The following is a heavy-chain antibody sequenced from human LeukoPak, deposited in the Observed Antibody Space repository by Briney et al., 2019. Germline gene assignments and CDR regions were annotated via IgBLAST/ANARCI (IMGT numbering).Heavy chain of an antibody. D-gene: IGHD6-13*01. CDR1: GFSFSNYA. CDR3: ARGGAWYSDY. J-gene: IGHJ4*02. CDR2: ISGSGAYA. Sequence: PGGSLRLSCAASGFSFSNYAMNWVRRGPGNGLEWVSAISGSGAYAYYPDSVKGRFTTSRDNSQNTLYLQMNSLRAEDTAVYYCARGGAWYSDYWGQGTLVTVSS. V-gene: IGHV3-23*01.